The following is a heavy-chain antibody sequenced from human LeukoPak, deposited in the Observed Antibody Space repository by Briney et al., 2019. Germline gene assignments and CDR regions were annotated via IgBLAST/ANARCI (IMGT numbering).Heavy chain of an antibody. J-gene: IGHJ3*02. V-gene: IGHV1-8*01. CDR3: ARGVVLRYFDWLSRGAFDI. Sequence: ASVKVSCKASGYTFTSYDINWVRQATGQGLEWMGWMNPNSGNTGYAQKFQGRVTMTRNTSISTAYMELSSLRSEDTAVYYCARGVVLRYFDWLSRGAFDIWGQGTMVTVSS. CDR2: MNPNSGNT. D-gene: IGHD3-9*01. CDR1: GYTFTSYD.